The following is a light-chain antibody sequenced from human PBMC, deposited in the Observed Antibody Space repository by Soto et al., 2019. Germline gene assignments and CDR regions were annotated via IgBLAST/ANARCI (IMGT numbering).Light chain of an antibody. J-gene: IGKJ1*01. CDR3: QQYYSSPLT. CDR2: WAS. CDR1: QSVLHTSNNKNY. V-gene: IGKV4-1*01. Sequence: DIVMTQSPDSLPVSLGERASINCKSSQSVLHTSNNKNYLAWFQQKPGQPPRLLIYWASTRVSGVPDRFSGSGARSDFTLTISSLQAEDVAVYSCQQYYSSPLTFGQGTGVEIK.